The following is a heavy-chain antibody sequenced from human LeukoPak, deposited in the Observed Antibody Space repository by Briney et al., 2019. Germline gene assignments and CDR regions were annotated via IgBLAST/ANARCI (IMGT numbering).Heavy chain of an antibody. CDR2: IYYSGST. V-gene: IGHV4-39*01. J-gene: IGHJ4*02. Sequence: KPSETLSLTCTVSGGSISSSSYYWGWIRQPPGKGLEWIGSIYYSGSTYYNPSLKSRVTISVDTSKNQFSLKLSSVTAADTAVYYCARQLDSRYYFDYWGQGTLVTVSS. D-gene: IGHD6-13*01. CDR3: ARQLDSRYYFDY. CDR1: GGSISSSSYY.